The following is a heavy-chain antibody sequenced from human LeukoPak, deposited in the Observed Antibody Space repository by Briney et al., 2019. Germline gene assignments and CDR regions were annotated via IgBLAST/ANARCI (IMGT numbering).Heavy chain of an antibody. Sequence: GGSLRLSCAASGFTFSSYSMNWVRQAPGKGLEWVSSISSSSSYIYYADSVKGRFTISRDNAKNSLYLQMNSLRAEDTALYYCAKDIYTGIAAAGAIDYWGQGTLVTVSS. CDR1: GFTFSSYS. CDR2: ISSSSSYI. V-gene: IGHV3-21*04. J-gene: IGHJ4*02. CDR3: AKDIYTGIAAAGAIDY. D-gene: IGHD6-13*01.